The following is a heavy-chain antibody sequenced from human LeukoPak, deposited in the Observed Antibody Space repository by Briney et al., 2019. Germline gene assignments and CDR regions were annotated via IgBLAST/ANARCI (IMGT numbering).Heavy chain of an antibody. D-gene: IGHD1-26*01. CDR3: ATVPGAYYTHFDY. J-gene: IGHJ4*02. V-gene: IGHV1-69*13. CDR1: GGTFSSYA. Sequence: SVKVSCKASGGTFSSYATSWVRQAPGQGLEWMGGIIPIFGTANYAQKFQGRVTITADESTSTAYMELSSLRSEDTAVYYCATVPGAYYTHFDYWGQGTLVTVSS. CDR2: IIPIFGTA.